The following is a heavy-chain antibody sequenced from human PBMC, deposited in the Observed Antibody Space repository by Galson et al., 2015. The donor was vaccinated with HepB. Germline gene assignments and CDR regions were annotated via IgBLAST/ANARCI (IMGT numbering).Heavy chain of an antibody. CDR2: ISSSSSYI. CDR1: GFTLISYT. CDR3: AREWEVVGATSFDY. Sequence: SLRLSCAASGFTLISYTMNWVRQAPGKGLEWVSSISSSSSYIYYADSVKGRFTISRDNAKNSLYLQTNSLRAEDTAVYYCAREWEVVGATSFDYWGQGTLVTVSS. J-gene: IGHJ4*02. D-gene: IGHD1-26*01. V-gene: IGHV3-21*06.